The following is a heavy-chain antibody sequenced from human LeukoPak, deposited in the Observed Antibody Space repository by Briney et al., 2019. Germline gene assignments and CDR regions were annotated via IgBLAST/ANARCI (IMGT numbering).Heavy chain of an antibody. CDR2: ISAYNGNT. Sequence: ASVKVSCKASGYTFTSYGISWVRQAPGQGLEWMGWISAYNGNTNYAQKLQGRVTMTTDTSTSTAYMELRSLRSDDTAVYYCARGITIFGVANDAFDIWGRGTMVTVSS. V-gene: IGHV1-18*01. D-gene: IGHD3-3*01. CDR3: ARGITIFGVANDAFDI. CDR1: GYTFTSYG. J-gene: IGHJ3*02.